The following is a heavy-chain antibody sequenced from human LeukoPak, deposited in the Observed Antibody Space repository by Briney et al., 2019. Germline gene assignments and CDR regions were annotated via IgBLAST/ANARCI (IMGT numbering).Heavy chain of an antibody. Sequence: GGSLRLSCAASGFTFSSYGMHWVRQAPGKGLEWVAFIRSDGSNKYYADSVKGRFTISRDNSKNTLYLQMNSLRAEDTAVYYCAKPYYYDSSGYYPPPDYWGQGTLVTVSS. J-gene: IGHJ4*02. V-gene: IGHV3-30*02. CDR3: AKPYYYDSSGYYPPPDY. CDR2: IRSDGSNK. CDR1: GFTFSSYG. D-gene: IGHD3-22*01.